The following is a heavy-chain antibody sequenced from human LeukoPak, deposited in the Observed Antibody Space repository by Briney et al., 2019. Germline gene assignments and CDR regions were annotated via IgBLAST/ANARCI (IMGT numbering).Heavy chain of an antibody. Sequence: GGSLRLSCAASGFTFSSYWMSWVRQAPGKGLEWVANIKQDGSEKYYVDSVKGRFTISRDNAKNSLYLQMNSLRAEDTAMYYCVRDQKGIRFLEWLPSSDYWGQGTLVTVSS. D-gene: IGHD3-3*01. CDR3: VRDQKGIRFLEWLPSSDY. CDR2: IKQDGSEK. J-gene: IGHJ4*02. V-gene: IGHV3-7*01. CDR1: GFTFSSYW.